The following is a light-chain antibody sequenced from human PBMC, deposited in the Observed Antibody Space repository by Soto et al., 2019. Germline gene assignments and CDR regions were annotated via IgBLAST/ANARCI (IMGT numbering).Light chain of an antibody. CDR3: LQDYNYPRT. J-gene: IGKJ1*01. V-gene: IGKV1-6*01. CDR1: QGIRNE. Sequence: AIPMTQSPSSLSASVGDRVTITCRASQGIRNELGWYQQKPGKAPKVLIYGASTLQSGVPSRFSGSGSGTDFTLTISSLQPEDFATYYCLQDYNYPRTFGQGTKVELK. CDR2: GAS.